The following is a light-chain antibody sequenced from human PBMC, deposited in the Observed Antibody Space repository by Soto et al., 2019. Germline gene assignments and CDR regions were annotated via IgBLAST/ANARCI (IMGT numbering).Light chain of an antibody. V-gene: IGKV3-15*01. CDR2: GAS. CDR1: QSVSSN. Sequence: EIVMTQSPSTLSVSLGERATLSCRASQSVSSNLAWYQLKPGQAPRFLIYGASTRATGIPARFSGSGSETDFTLTVSSLRSEDSAVYYCQQYNYWPITFGQGTRLEIK. J-gene: IGKJ5*01. CDR3: QQYNYWPIT.